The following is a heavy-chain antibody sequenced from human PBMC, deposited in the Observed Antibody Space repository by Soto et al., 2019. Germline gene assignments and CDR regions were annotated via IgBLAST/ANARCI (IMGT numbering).Heavy chain of an antibody. J-gene: IGHJ4*02. V-gene: IGHV3-33*01. CDR2: VWFDGSIQ. CDR3: AIVDFGRNSYYIDY. D-gene: IGHD1-7*01. CDR1: GFTFSDDG. Sequence: GGSLRLSCVASGFTFSDDGIHWVRQAPDKGLEWVAVVWFDGSIQYNGNSVKGRFTISRDNSNNTVELQMNNMRAEATAVSDCAIVDFGRNSYYIDYWGQGTPVTVSS.